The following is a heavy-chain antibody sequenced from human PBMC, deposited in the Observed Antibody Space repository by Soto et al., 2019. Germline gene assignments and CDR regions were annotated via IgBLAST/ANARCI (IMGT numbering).Heavy chain of an antibody. CDR1: GFTFSSYG. Sequence: QVQLVESGGGVVQPGRSLRLSCAATGFTFSSYGMHWVRQAPGKGLEWVAVISYDGSRKYYADSVKGRFTISRDNSRTTLYLQMSSLRADDTAVYYCVKDRVESGLGEVDYWGQGTLVTVSS. D-gene: IGHD3-16*01. CDR2: ISYDGSRK. CDR3: VKDRVESGLGEVDY. V-gene: IGHV3-30*18. J-gene: IGHJ4*02.